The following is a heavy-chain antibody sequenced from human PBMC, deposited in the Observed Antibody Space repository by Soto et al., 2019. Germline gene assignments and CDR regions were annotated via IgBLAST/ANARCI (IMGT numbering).Heavy chain of an antibody. CDR1: GGSISTITW. Sequence: QVQLRESGPGLVKTSGTLSLTCAVSGGSISTITWWSWVRQPPGKGLQWIGEIYHSGSTNYNPSLKSRVTIAVDKSKNQFSLELSSVTAADTAVYYCARDLGSCSSTSCSPFDYWGQGTVVTVSS. CDR3: ARDLGSCSSTSCSPFDY. J-gene: IGHJ4*02. V-gene: IGHV4-4*02. CDR2: IYHSGST. D-gene: IGHD2-2*03.